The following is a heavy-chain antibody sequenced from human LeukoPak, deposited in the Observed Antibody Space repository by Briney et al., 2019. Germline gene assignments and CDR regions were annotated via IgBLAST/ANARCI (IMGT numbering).Heavy chain of an antibody. CDR1: GFTFSSYG. V-gene: IGHV3-33*01. Sequence: PGGSLRLSCAASGFTFSSYGMHWVRQAPGKGLEWVAVIWYDGSNKYYADSVKGRFTISRDNSKNTLYLQMNSLRAEDTAVYYCARDHFVHDFWSGYRYFDYWGQRTLVTVSS. CDR3: ARDHFVHDFWSGYRYFDY. J-gene: IGHJ4*02. CDR2: IWYDGSNK. D-gene: IGHD3-3*01.